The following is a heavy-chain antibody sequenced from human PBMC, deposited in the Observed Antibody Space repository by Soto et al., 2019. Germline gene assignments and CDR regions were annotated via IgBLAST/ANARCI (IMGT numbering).Heavy chain of an antibody. V-gene: IGHV3-30*18. CDR3: TKTDAGGSYDY. CDR2: MSYDGSNK. CDR1: GFTFSGYA. J-gene: IGHJ4*02. Sequence: QVWLVESGGGVVQPGRSLRLSCAASGFTFSGYAMHWVRQAPGKGLEWVTLMSYDGSNKYYADSVKGRFTISRDNSKNTLYLQMNSLRAEDTAVYYCTKTDAGGSYDYWGLGTLVTVSS. D-gene: IGHD1-26*01.